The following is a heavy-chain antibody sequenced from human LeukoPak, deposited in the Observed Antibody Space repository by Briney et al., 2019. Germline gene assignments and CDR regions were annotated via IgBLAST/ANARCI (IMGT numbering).Heavy chain of an antibody. D-gene: IGHD5-24*01. CDR2: INSDGSST. J-gene: IGHJ3*02. CDR3: ARVRRDGYNYDDAFDI. V-gene: IGHV3-74*01. Sequence: GGSLRLSCAASGFTFSSYWMHWVRQAPGKGLVWVSRINSDGSSTSYADSVKGRFTISRDNAKNTLYLQMNSLRAEDTAVCYCARVRRDGYNYDDAFDIWGQGTMVTVSS. CDR1: GFTFSSYW.